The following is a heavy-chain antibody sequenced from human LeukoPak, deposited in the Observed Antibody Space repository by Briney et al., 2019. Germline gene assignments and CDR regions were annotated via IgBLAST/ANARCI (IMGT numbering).Heavy chain of an antibody. J-gene: IGHJ4*02. CDR2: ISSSSSYI. Sequence: GGSLRLSCAASGFTFSSYSMNWVRQAPGKGLEWVSSISSSSSYIYYADSVKGRFTISRDNAKNSLYLQMNSLRAEDTAVYYCARASGSGPCIDYWGQGALVTVSS. CDR1: GFTFSSYS. CDR3: ARASGSGPCIDY. D-gene: IGHD3-10*01. V-gene: IGHV3-21*01.